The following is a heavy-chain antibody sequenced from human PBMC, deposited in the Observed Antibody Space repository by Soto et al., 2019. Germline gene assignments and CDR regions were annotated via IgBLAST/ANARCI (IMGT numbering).Heavy chain of an antibody. CDR1: GFTFSRYG. CDR2: ISYDGSNK. Sequence: PGGSLRLSCAASGFTFSRYGMHWGRQAPGKGLEWVAVISYDGSNKYYADSVKGRFTISRDNSKNTLYLQMNILRAEDTAVYYCAKDGSGSVDYWGQGTRVSV. J-gene: IGHJ4*02. CDR3: AKDGSGSVDY. V-gene: IGHV3-30*18. D-gene: IGHD5-12*01.